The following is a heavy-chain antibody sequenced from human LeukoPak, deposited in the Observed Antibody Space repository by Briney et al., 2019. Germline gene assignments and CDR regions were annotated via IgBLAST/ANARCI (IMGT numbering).Heavy chain of an antibody. V-gene: IGHV1-69*04. CDR2: IIPILGIA. Sequence: SVKVSCKASGYTFTGYYMHWVRQAPGQGLEWMGRIIPILGIANYAQKFQGRVTITADKSTSTAYMELSSLRSEDTAVYYCARDGYSSSWYRDWFDPWGQGTLVTVSS. CDR3: ARDGYSSSWYRDWFDP. D-gene: IGHD6-13*01. J-gene: IGHJ5*02. CDR1: GYTFTGYY.